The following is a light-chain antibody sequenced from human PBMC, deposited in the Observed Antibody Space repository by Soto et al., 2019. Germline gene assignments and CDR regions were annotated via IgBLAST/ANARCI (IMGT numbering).Light chain of an antibody. Sequence: QSALTQPRSVSGSPGQSVTISCTGTSSDVGGHNYVTWYQQHPGKAPKLMIYDVNKRPSGVPDRFSGSKSGNTASLTISGLQAEDETDYYCCSYAGSYTLVFGGGTKFTVL. CDR1: SSDVGGHNY. J-gene: IGLJ3*02. V-gene: IGLV2-11*01. CDR3: CSYAGSYTLV. CDR2: DVN.